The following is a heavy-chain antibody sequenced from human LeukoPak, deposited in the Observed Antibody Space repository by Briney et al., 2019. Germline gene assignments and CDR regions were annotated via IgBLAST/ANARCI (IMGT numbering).Heavy chain of an antibody. J-gene: IGHJ4*02. Sequence: GGSLSLSCAASGFTFSSYAMSWVRQAPGKGLEWVSAISGSGGSTYYADSVKGRFTISRDNSKNTLYLQMNSLRAEDTAVYYCAKPGSDYGDYPYWGQGTLVTVSS. D-gene: IGHD4-17*01. V-gene: IGHV3-23*01. CDR2: ISGSGGST. CDR1: GFTFSSYA. CDR3: AKPGSDYGDYPY.